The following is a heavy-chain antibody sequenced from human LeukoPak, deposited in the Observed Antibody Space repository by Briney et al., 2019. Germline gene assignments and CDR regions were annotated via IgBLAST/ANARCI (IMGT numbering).Heavy chain of an antibody. CDR1: GGSISSSSSHY. Sequence: SETLSLTCTVSGGSISSSSSHYWGWIRQPPGKGLEWIGSLYYSGSTYHNPSLKSRVTISVDTSKNQFSLKLTSVTAADTAVYYCARGHLVLRFLEWLFSTVSWFDPWGQGTLVTVSS. J-gene: IGHJ5*02. CDR2: LYYSGST. V-gene: IGHV4-39*01. CDR3: ARGHLVLRFLEWLFSTVSWFDP. D-gene: IGHD3-3*01.